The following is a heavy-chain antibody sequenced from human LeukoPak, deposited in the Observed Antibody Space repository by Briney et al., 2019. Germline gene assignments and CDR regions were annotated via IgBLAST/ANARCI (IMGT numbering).Heavy chain of an antibody. D-gene: IGHD6-13*01. CDR2: VSAYNGDT. Sequence: ASVKVSCKASGYTFSTYGISWVRQAPGQGLQWMGWVSAYNGDTNYAQKFQGRVTMTTDTSTSTAYMELGSLRSDDTAVYYCARDFGYGSIPNWFDPWGQGTLVTVSS. CDR3: ARDFGYGSIPNWFDP. V-gene: IGHV1-18*01. J-gene: IGHJ5*02. CDR1: GYTFSTYG.